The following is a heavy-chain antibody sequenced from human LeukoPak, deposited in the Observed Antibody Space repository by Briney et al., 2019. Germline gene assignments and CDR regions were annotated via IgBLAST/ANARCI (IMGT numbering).Heavy chain of an antibody. CDR1: GFTFSSYW. J-gene: IGHJ4*02. V-gene: IGHV3-7*01. D-gene: IGHD3-9*01. CDR2: IKQDGSEK. Sequence: PGGSLRLSCAASGFTFSSYWMSWVRQAPGKGLEWVANIKQDGSEKYYVDSVKGRFAISRDNAKNSLYLQMNSLRAEDTAVYYCARVGRYYDILTGYWVPNYFDYWGQGTLVTVSS. CDR3: ARVGRYYDILTGYWVPNYFDY.